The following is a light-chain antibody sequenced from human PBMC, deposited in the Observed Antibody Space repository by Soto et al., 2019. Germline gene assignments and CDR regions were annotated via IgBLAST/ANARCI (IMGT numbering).Light chain of an antibody. J-gene: IGKJ5*01. CDR3: QQYLISPIT. V-gene: IGKV3-20*01. Sequence: EIVLTQSPGTLSLSPGERATLSCRASLTFSNNYLAWYQQKPGQTPRVLIYDVSNRATGIPDRFSGGGSGTDFTLTISRVEPEDSAVYYCQQYLISPITFGQGTRLEI. CDR2: DVS. CDR1: LTFSNNY.